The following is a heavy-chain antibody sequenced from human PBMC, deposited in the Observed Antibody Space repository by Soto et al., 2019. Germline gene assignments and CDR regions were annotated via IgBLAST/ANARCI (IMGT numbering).Heavy chain of an antibody. CDR1: GGSISSGGYY. Sequence: TSETLSLTCTVSGGSISSGGYYWSWIRQHPGKGLEWIGYIYYSGNTYYNPSLKSRVTISVDTSKNQFSLKLSSVTAADTAVYYCARVKQQLVLGTHYQSNWFDPWGQGTLVTVSS. J-gene: IGHJ5*02. CDR2: IYYSGNT. CDR3: ARVKQQLVLGTHYQSNWFDP. V-gene: IGHV4-31*03. D-gene: IGHD6-13*01.